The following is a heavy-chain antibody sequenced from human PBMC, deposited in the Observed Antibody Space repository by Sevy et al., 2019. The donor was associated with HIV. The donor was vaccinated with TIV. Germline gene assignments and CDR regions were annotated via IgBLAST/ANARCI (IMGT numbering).Heavy chain of an antibody. Sequence: GGSLRLSCAASGFTFSRFWMSWVRQAPGKGLEWVANIKQDGGEKQYVDSVKGRFTISRDNAENSLYLQMSSLRAGDTAVYCCARTRGTVADGTSYYNGMGVWGQGTTVTVSS. CDR1: GFTFSRFW. V-gene: IGHV3-7*01. CDR2: IKQDGGEK. CDR3: ARTRGTVADGTSYYNGMGV. D-gene: IGHD6-13*01. J-gene: IGHJ6*02.